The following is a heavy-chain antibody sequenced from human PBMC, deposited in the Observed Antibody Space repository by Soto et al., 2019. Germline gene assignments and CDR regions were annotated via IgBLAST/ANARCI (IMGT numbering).Heavy chain of an antibody. CDR2: IYPGDST. J-gene: IGHJ6*02. Sequence: GESLKISCKGSGYSFTSYWIGWVRQMPGKGLEWMGIIYPGDSTRYSPSFQGQVTISADKSISTAYLQWNSLKASDTAMYYCARPRSSSRNYYGMDVWGQGTTVTVSS. CDR3: ARPRSSSRNYYGMDV. CDR1: GYSFTSYW. D-gene: IGHD6-13*01. V-gene: IGHV5-51*01.